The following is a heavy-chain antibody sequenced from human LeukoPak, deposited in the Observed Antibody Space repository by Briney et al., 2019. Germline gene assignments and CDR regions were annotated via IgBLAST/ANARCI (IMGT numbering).Heavy chain of an antibody. CDR3: ARDQYSSSWSPFDY. Sequence: GASVKVSCKASGYTFINNWMHWVRQAPGQGLEWVGLINPTGTTTLYAQKFQGRVTLTRDMSTSTDYMELRSLRSDDTAVYYCARDQYSSSWSPFDYWGQGTLVTVSS. J-gene: IGHJ4*02. CDR2: INPTGTTT. V-gene: IGHV1-46*01. D-gene: IGHD6-13*01. CDR1: GYTFINNW.